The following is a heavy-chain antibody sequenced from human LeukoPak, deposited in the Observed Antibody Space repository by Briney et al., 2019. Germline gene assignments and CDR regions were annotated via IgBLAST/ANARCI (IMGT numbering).Heavy chain of an antibody. Sequence: GGSLRLSCAASGFTFSGYVMSWVRQAPGKGLEWVALISGSGDTTKYADSVKGRFTVSRDNSKNTLYLRMNSLRDEDTAVYYCAKHRFESGGYHSTDWGQGTLVTVSS. CDR2: ISGSGDTT. CDR1: GFTFSGYV. D-gene: IGHD3-22*01. J-gene: IGHJ4*02. CDR3: AKHRFESGGYHSTD. V-gene: IGHV3-23*01.